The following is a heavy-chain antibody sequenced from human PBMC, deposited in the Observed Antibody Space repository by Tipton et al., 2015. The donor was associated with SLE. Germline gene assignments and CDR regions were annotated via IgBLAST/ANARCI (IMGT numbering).Heavy chain of an antibody. V-gene: IGHV4-34*01. Sequence: TLSLTCVVHGGSFSGFYWSWIRQPPGKGLEWIGEINHSGSSNSNPPPKSRVTMSGDTSKQQFSLKLKSVTAADTAVYYCARLSFAYTTGWYMDYWGQGTLVAVSS. CDR1: GGSFSGFY. D-gene: IGHD6-19*01. CDR3: ARLSFAYTTGWYMDY. J-gene: IGHJ4*02. CDR2: INHSGSS.